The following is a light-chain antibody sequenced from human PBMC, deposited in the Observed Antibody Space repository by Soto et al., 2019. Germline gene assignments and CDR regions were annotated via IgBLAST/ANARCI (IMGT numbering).Light chain of an antibody. J-gene: IGKJ3*01. Sequence: EVVLTQSPGTLSLSPGERATLSCRASQSVTSNYLAWYQQKPGQAPRLIIYGASSRPTGIPDRFSGSGSGTDFPLTISRLEPEDFAVYCCQQYGVSPVFGPGTKVDIK. CDR2: GAS. CDR3: QQYGVSPV. V-gene: IGKV3-20*01. CDR1: QSVTSNY.